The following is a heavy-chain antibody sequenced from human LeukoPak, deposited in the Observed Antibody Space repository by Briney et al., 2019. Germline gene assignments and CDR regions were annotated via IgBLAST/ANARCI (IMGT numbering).Heavy chain of an antibody. J-gene: IGHJ3*02. CDR1: GGSISSGDYY. CDR2: IYYSGST. Sequence: SQTLSLTCTVSGGSISSGDYYWSWLRQPPGKGLEGIGYIYYSGSTYYNPSLKSRVTISVDTSKNQFSLKLSSVTAADTAVYYCARLGGCSSTSCSWAFDIWGQGTMVTVSS. D-gene: IGHD2-2*01. CDR3: ARLGGCSSTSCSWAFDI. V-gene: IGHV4-30-4*01.